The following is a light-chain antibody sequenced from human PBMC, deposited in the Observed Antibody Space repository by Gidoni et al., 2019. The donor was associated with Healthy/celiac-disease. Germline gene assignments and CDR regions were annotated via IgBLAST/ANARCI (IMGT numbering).Light chain of an antibody. CDR3: QHYNSYSLT. CDR2: KAS. Sequence: DIQMTQSPSTLSASVGDRVTITCRASQSISSWLAWYQQKPGKAAKLLIYKASSLESGVPSRFSGSGSGTEFTLTISRLQPDDFATYYCQHYNSYSLTFGGGTKVEIK. J-gene: IGKJ4*01. CDR1: QSISSW. V-gene: IGKV1-5*03.